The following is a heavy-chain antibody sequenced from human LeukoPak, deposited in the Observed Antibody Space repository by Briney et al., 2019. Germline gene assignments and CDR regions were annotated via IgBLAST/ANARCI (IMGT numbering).Heavy chain of an antibody. D-gene: IGHD3-22*01. Sequence: GGSLRPSCAASGFTFSSYAMSWVRQAPGKGLEWVSAISGSGGSTYYADSVKGRFTISRDNSKNTLYLQMNSLRAEDTAVYYCAKTRQRYYYDSSGYLDYWGQGTLVTVSS. J-gene: IGHJ4*02. V-gene: IGHV3-23*01. CDR2: ISGSGGST. CDR1: GFTFSSYA. CDR3: AKTRQRYYYDSSGYLDY.